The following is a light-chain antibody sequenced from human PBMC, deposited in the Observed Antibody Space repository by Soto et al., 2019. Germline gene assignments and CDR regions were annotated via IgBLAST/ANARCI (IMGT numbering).Light chain of an antibody. CDR2: DVS. CDR3: CSYAGSSTVV. Sequence: QSALTQPASVSGSPGQSITISCTGTSSDVGGQNAVSWYQQHPGKAPKFMIYDVSKRPSGVSSRFSGSKSGNTAYLTISGLQAEDEADYYCCSYAGSSTVVFGGGTKLTVL. V-gene: IGLV2-23*02. J-gene: IGLJ2*01. CDR1: SSDVGGQNA.